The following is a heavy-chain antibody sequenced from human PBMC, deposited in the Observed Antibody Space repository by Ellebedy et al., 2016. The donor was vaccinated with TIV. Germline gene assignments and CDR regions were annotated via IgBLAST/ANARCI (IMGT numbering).Heavy chain of an antibody. CDR1: GFTFSSYW. V-gene: IGHV3-7*01. Sequence: GESLKISCAASGFTFSSYWMSWVRQAPGEGLEWVANIKYDLSQTYYLDSVKGRFTISRDNAKNSLYLHMTSLRAEDTALYDCARGPAGYNAGKHDFWGQGTLVVVSS. D-gene: IGHD1-14*01. CDR2: IKYDLSQT. CDR3: ARGPAGYNAGKHDF. J-gene: IGHJ4*02.